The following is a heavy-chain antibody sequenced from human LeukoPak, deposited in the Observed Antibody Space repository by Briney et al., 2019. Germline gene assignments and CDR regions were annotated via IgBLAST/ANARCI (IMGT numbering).Heavy chain of an antibody. CDR2: IYSSGSA. V-gene: IGHV4-4*07. CDR1: GGSISDHH. J-gene: IGHJ5*02. D-gene: IGHD6-19*01. Sequence: SETLSLTCTVSGGSISDHHWSWIRQPSGKGLEWIGRIYSSGSANYSPSLKSRVSMSVDTSNNYFSLNLTSVTAADTALYFCARDVRYASGWSTPESWGQGILVTVSS. CDR3: ARDVRYASGWSTPES.